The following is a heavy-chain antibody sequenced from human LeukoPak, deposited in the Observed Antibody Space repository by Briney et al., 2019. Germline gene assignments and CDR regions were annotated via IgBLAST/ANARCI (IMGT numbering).Heavy chain of an antibody. CDR2: ISSNGGST. Sequence: GGSLRLSCAASGFTFSSYAMHWVRQAPGKGLQYVSAISSNGGSTYYANSVKGRFTISRDNSKNTLYLQMNSLRAEDMAEYYLARTGGNVVLTAAIPGDAFDIWWQGKMVTVSS. J-gene: IGHJ3*02. D-gene: IGHD2-2*02. V-gene: IGHV3-64*01. CDR1: GFTFSSYA. CDR3: ARTGGNVVLTAAIPGDAFDI.